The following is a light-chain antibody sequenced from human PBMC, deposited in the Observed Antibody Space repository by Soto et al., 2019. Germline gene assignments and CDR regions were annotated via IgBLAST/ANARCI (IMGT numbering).Light chain of an antibody. J-gene: IGLJ1*01. Sequence: QAVVTQPPSVSGAPGQRVTISCTGSSSNIGAGYDVHWYQQLPGTAPKLLIYGNSNRPSGVPDRFSGSKSGTSASLAITGLQAEDEADYYCQSYDSSLSVYYVFGTGTK. CDR2: GNS. CDR1: SSNIGAGYD. V-gene: IGLV1-40*01. CDR3: QSYDSSLSVYYV.